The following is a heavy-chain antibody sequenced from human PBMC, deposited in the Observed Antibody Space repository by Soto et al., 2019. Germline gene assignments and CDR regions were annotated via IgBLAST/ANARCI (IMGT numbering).Heavy chain of an antibody. CDR2: IYYAAST. CDR3: ARHSGTYYGAFDI. CDR1: GGSISSYY. J-gene: IGHJ3*02. D-gene: IGHD1-26*01. V-gene: IGHV4-39*01. Sequence: PSETLSLTCTVSGGSISSYYWGWIRQPPGKGLEWIGTIYYAASTYYNPSLKSRVTISVDTSKNQFSLNLSSVTAADTAVYYCARHSGTYYGAFDIWGQGTMVTVSS.